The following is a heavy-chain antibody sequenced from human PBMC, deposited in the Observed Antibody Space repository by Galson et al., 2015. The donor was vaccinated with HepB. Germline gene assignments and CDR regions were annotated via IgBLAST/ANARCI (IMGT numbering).Heavy chain of an antibody. Sequence: SVKVSCKAFGYRFTDQFIHWVRQAPGQEPEWMGRINPNSGYTNYAQKLTGRVTMNTDTSTSTAFMELRSLRSDDTAVYYCARDCSSATCLYGMDVWGQGTTVTVSS. D-gene: IGHD2-2*01. V-gene: IGHV1-2*06. CDR3: ARDCSSATCLYGMDV. J-gene: IGHJ6*02. CDR1: GYRFTDQF. CDR2: INPNSGYT.